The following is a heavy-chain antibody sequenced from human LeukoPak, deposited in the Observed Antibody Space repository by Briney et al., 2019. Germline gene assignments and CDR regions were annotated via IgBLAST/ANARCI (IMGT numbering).Heavy chain of an antibody. Sequence: SETPSLTCTVSGGSISSGSYYWSWIRQPAGKGLEWIGRIYTSGSTNYNPSLKSRVTISVNTSKNQFSLKLSSVTAADTAVYYCARDAGVTTVYGWFDPWGQGTLVTVSS. J-gene: IGHJ5*02. CDR1: GGSISSGSYY. D-gene: IGHD4-11*01. CDR2: IYTSGST. V-gene: IGHV4-61*02. CDR3: ARDAGVTTVYGWFDP.